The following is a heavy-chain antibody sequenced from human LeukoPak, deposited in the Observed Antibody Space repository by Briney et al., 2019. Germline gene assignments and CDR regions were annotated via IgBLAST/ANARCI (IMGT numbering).Heavy chain of an antibody. CDR3: AKVLFPQGDLLWFGTTLDY. J-gene: IGHJ4*02. CDR2: ISGSGGSA. Sequence: PGGSLRLSCVASGFTFSSYAMSWVRQAPGKGLEWVSAISGSGGSAYYADSVKGRFTISRDNSKNTLYLQMNSLRAEDTAVYYCAKVLFPQGDLLWFGTTLDYWGQGTLVTVSS. V-gene: IGHV3-23*01. D-gene: IGHD3-10*01. CDR1: GFTFSSYA.